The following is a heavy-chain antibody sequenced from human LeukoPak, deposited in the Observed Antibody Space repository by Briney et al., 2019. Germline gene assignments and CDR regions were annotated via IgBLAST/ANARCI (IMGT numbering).Heavy chain of an antibody. Sequence: VASVKVSCKASGYTFTSYGISWVRQAPGQGLEWMGCISAYNGNTNYAQKLQGRVTMTTDTSTSTAYLELRSLRPDDTAVYYCASSGGERCGISGLCPDYYMDVWGKGTTVTVSS. CDR2: ISAYNGNT. D-gene: IGHD4-23*01. V-gene: IGHV1-18*01. J-gene: IGHJ6*03. CDR3: ASSGGERCGISGLCPDYYMDV. CDR1: GYTFTSYG.